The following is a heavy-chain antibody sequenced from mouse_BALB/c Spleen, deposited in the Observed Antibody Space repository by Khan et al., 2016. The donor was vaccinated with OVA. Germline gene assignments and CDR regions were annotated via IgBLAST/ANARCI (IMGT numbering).Heavy chain of an antibody. J-gene: IGHJ3*01. CDR3: VRGYYGDPFAY. Sequence: EVELVESGGGLVKPGGSLTLSCAASGFTFSDYYMYWVRQTPEKRLEWVATISDGGSYTYNPDSMKGRFIISRDDAENNLFLQRSSLRTEATAMYYCVRGYYGDPFAYWGQGTLVTVSA. D-gene: IGHD2-13*01. CDR1: GFTFSDYY. V-gene: IGHV5-4*02. CDR2: ISDGGSYT.